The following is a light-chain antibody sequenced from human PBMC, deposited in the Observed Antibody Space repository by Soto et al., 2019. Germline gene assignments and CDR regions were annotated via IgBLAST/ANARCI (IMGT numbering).Light chain of an antibody. J-gene: IGKJ1*01. CDR1: QSISSW. CDR3: QQYNSYWT. V-gene: IGKV1-5*01. CDR2: DAS. Sequence: DIQMTQSPSTLSASLGDSVTIXXRASQSISSWLAWYQQKPGKAPKLLIYDASRLESGVPSRFSGSGSGTEFTLTISSLQPDDFATYYCQQYNSYWTFGQGTKVDIK.